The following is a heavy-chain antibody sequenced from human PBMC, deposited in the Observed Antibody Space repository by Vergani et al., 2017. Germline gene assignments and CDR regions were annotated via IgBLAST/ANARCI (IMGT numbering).Heavy chain of an antibody. CDR2: ISWNSNSI. V-gene: IGHV3-9*02. CDR3: AKDLGTSSGGGWFDP. CDR1: GFTSAGYA. J-gene: IGHJ5*02. Sequence: EVQLEESGGGLVLPGRSLRLSCVASGFTSAGYAMHWVRQAPWKGLEWVSGISWNSNSIGYADSVKGRFTISRDNAKNSLYLQMNSLIAEDTALYYCAKDLGTSSGGGWFDPWGQGTLVTVSS. D-gene: IGHD6-6*01.